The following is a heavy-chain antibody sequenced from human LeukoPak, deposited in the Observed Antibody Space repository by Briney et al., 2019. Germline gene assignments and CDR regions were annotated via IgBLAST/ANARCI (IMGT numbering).Heavy chain of an antibody. V-gene: IGHV1-18*01. Sequence: GASVKVSCKASGYTFTSYGISWVRQAPGQGLEWMGWISAYNGNTNYAQKLQGRVTMTTDTSTSTAYMELRSLRSDDTAVYYCARFFVVEVPAASSDAFDIWGQGTMVTVSS. CDR1: GYTFTSYG. CDR3: ARFFVVEVPAASSDAFDI. CDR2: ISAYNGNT. J-gene: IGHJ3*02. D-gene: IGHD2-2*01.